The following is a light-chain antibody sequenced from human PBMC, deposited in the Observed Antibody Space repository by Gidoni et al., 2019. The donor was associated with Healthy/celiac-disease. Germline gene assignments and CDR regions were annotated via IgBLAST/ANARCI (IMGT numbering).Light chain of an antibody. Sequence: EIVLTQSPGTLSLSPGERATLSCSASPSVSSSYLAWYQQKPGQAPRLLIYGASSRATGIPDRFSGSGSGTDFTLTISRLEPEDFAVYYCQQYGSSSITFGQGTRLEIK. V-gene: IGKV3-20*01. J-gene: IGKJ5*01. CDR3: QQYGSSSIT. CDR2: GAS. CDR1: PSVSSSY.